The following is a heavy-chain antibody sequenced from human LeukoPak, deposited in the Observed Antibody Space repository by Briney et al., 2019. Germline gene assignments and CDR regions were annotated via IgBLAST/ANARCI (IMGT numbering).Heavy chain of an antibody. D-gene: IGHD3-22*01. CDR3: ARDRRVRGYYDTSGYSCDY. Sequence: ASVKVSCKASGYTFTSYGISWVRQAPGQGLEWMGWISIYNDNTNYAQKFQGRVTMTTDTYTGTAYMELTSLRSDDTAVYYCARDRRVRGYYDTSGYSCDYWGQGTLVTVSS. J-gene: IGHJ4*02. CDR1: GYTFTSYG. V-gene: IGHV1-18*01. CDR2: ISIYNDNT.